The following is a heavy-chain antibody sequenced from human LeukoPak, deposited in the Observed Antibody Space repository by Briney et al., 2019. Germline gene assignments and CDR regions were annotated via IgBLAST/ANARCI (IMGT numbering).Heavy chain of an antibody. CDR1: GYTFTGYY. CDR3: ARDLGYCTNGVCPGEVDWFDP. Sequence: ASVKVSCKASGYTFTGYYMHWVRQAPGQGLEWMGWINPNSGGTNYAQKFQGRVTMTRDMSTSTVYMELSSLRSEDTAVYYCARDLGYCTNGVCPGEVDWFDPWGQGTLVTVSS. V-gene: IGHV1-2*02. J-gene: IGHJ5*02. D-gene: IGHD2-8*01. CDR2: INPNSGGT.